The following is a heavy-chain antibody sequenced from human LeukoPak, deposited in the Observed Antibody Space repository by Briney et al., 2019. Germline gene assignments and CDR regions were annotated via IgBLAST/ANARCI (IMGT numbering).Heavy chain of an antibody. CDR1: GFTFSDYY. V-gene: IGHV3-11*01. CDR2: ISSSGSTI. CDR3: ARDYWCSGGSCALY. J-gene: IGHJ4*02. Sequence: GVSLRLSCAASGFTFSDYYMSWIRQAPGGGREWVSYISSSGSTIYYADSVEGRFTISRDNAKNSLYLQMNSLRAEDTAVYYCARDYWCSGGSCALYWGQGTLVTVSS. D-gene: IGHD2-15*01.